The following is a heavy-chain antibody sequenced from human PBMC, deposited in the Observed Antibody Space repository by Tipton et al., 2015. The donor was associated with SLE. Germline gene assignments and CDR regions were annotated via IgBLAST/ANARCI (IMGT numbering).Heavy chain of an antibody. Sequence: TLSLTCTVSGGSISSYYWSWIRQPPGKGLEWIGYIYYSGSTNYNPSLKSRVPISLDTSKNQFSLKLSSVTAADTAVYYCARQGVQWLDFDYWGQGPLGTVSS. V-gene: IGHV4-59*08. D-gene: IGHD6-19*01. J-gene: IGHJ4*02. CDR3: ARQGVQWLDFDY. CDR1: GGSISSYY. CDR2: IYYSGST.